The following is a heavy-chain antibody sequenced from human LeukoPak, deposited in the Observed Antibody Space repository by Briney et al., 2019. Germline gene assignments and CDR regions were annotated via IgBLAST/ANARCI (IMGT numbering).Heavy chain of an antibody. Sequence: APVKVSCKASGYTFTSYGISWVRHAPAQGLEWMGWISAYNGNTNYAQKLQGRVTMTTDTSTSTAYMELRSLRSDDTAVYYCARVVVVPAANYFDYWGQGTLVTVSS. V-gene: IGHV1-18*01. J-gene: IGHJ4*02. D-gene: IGHD2-2*01. CDR3: ARVVVVPAANYFDY. CDR2: ISAYNGNT. CDR1: GYTFTSYG.